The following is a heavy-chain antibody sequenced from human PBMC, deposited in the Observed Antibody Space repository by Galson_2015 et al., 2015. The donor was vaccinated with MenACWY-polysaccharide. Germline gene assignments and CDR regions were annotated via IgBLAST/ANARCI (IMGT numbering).Heavy chain of an antibody. D-gene: IGHD1-26*01. J-gene: IGHJ4*02. Sequence: SLRLSCAASGFTFSRHAMHWVRRAPGKGLEWAAVISTDGRDKYHADSVKGRFTISRDNSKNTLYLQMISLRAEDTAVYYCAKDRDVGGADYYFDYWGQGTLVTVSS. CDR3: AKDRDVGGADYYFDY. CDR2: ISTDGRDK. CDR1: GFTFSRHA. V-gene: IGHV3-30*04.